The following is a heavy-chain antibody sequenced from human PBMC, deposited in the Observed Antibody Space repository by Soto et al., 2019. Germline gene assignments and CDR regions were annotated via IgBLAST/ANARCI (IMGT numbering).Heavy chain of an antibody. J-gene: IGHJ4*02. V-gene: IGHV3-48*03. CDR3: ARDRAAGGY. CDR1: GFSFSNYE. D-gene: IGHD6-13*01. CDR2: ISSGGDTI. Sequence: GSLRLSCAASGFSFSNYEMNWVRQAPGKGLEWVAYISSGGDTIHYADSVRGRFTVSRDNARNSLSLQMNTLRVEDTALYYCARDRAAGGYWGQGTLVTVSS.